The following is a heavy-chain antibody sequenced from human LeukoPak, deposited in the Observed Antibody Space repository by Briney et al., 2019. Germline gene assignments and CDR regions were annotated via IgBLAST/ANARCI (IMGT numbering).Heavy chain of an antibody. Sequence: GGSLRLSCVASGLTFSRHGMSWVRQAPGKGLEWVSTISGSGYNTYYADSVQGRFTISRDNSKNMVYLQMNSLRAEDTALYYCARDLLGYNFYYMDVWGKGTTVTVSS. V-gene: IGHV3-23*01. CDR2: ISGSGYNT. J-gene: IGHJ6*03. CDR1: GLTFSRHG. D-gene: IGHD3-16*02. CDR3: ARDLLGYNFYYMDV.